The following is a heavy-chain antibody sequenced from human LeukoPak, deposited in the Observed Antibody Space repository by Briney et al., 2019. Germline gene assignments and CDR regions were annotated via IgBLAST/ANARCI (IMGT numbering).Heavy chain of an antibody. CDR1: GYSFTCYW. CDR2: IYPGDSDT. J-gene: IGHJ3*02. D-gene: IGHD2-2*02. Sequence: GESLKISCKGSGYSFTCYWIGWVRQMPGKGLEGMGIIYPGDSDTRYSPSFQGQVTISADKSISTAYLQWSSLKASDTAMYYCARHRDCSSTSCYTPNDAFDIWGQGTMVTVSS. V-gene: IGHV5-51*01. CDR3: ARHRDCSSTSCYTPNDAFDI.